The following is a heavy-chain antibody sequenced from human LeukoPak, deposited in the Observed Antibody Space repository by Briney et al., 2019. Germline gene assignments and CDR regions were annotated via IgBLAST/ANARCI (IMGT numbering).Heavy chain of an antibody. CDR2: IRYDGSNK. CDR3: ANSAPTYCGGDCLDAFDI. CDR1: GFTFSSYG. Sequence: GGSLRLSCAASGFTFSSYGMHWVRQAPGKGLEWVAFIRYDGSNKYYADSVKGRFTISRDNSKNTLYLQMNSLRAEDTAVYYCANSAPTYCGGDCLDAFDIWGQGTMVTVSS. V-gene: IGHV3-30*02. D-gene: IGHD2-21*01. J-gene: IGHJ3*02.